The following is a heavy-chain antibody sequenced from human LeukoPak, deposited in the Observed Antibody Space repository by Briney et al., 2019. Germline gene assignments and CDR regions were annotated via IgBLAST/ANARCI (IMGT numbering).Heavy chain of an antibody. CDR1: GFTFSSYS. J-gene: IGHJ5*02. Sequence: GGSLRLSCAASGFTFSSYSMNWVRQAPGKGLEWVSAISGSGGSTYYADSVKGRFTISRDNSKNTLYLQMNSLRAEDTAVYYCAKDLRYFDWPLAPWGQGTLVTVSS. D-gene: IGHD3-9*01. CDR3: AKDLRYFDWPLAP. CDR2: ISGSGGST. V-gene: IGHV3-23*01.